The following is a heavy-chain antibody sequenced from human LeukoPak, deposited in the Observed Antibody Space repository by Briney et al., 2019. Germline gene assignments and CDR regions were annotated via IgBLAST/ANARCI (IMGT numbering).Heavy chain of an antibody. J-gene: IGHJ4*02. CDR2: IYHSGST. D-gene: IGHD3-3*01. Sequence: SENLSLTCAVSGGSISSSNWWSWVRQPPGKGLEWIGEIYHSGSTNYNPSLKSRVTISVDKSKNQFSLKLSSVTAADTAVYYCARGTVLRFLEWLSSGPFDYWGQGTLVTVSS. CDR1: GGSISSSNW. V-gene: IGHV4-4*02. CDR3: ARGTVLRFLEWLSSGPFDY.